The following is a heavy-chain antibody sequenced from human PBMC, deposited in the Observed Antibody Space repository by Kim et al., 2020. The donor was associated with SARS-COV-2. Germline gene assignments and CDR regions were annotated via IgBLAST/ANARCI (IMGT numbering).Heavy chain of an antibody. J-gene: IGHJ4*02. D-gene: IGHD2-21*01. Sequence: SSYISYADSVKGRFTISRDNAKNSRYLQMKSLRAEDTAVYYCVKVHSWPNWGQGTLVTVSS. CDR2: SSYI. V-gene: IGHV3-21*01. CDR3: VKVHSWPN.